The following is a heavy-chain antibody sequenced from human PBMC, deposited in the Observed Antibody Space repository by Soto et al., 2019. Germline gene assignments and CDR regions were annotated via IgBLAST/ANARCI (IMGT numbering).Heavy chain of an antibody. CDR2: IQSGGPT. CDR3: ARDDILTGYYPLDY. CDR1: GFTVSSKY. D-gene: IGHD3-9*01. J-gene: IGHJ4*02. V-gene: IGHV3-66*01. Sequence: GGSLRLSCAASGFTVSSKYMSWVRQAPGKGLEWVSLIQSGGPTYYADSVKGRFTISRDTSENTVHLQMDSLRAEDTAVYYCARDDILTGYYPLDYWGQGTLVSVSS.